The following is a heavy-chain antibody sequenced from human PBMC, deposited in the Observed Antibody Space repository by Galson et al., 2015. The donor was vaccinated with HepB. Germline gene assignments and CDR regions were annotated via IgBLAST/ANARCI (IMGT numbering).Heavy chain of an antibody. CDR3: ARETSYLLAVAGDFDY. D-gene: IGHD6-19*01. V-gene: IGHV3-66*01. CDR1: GFTVSSNY. CDR2: IYSGGST. Sequence: SLRLSCAASGFTVSSNYMSWVRQAPGKGLEWVSVIYSGGSTYYADSVKGRFTISRDNSKNTLYLQMNSLRAEDTAVYYCARETSYLLAVAGDFDYWGQGTLVTVSS. J-gene: IGHJ4*02.